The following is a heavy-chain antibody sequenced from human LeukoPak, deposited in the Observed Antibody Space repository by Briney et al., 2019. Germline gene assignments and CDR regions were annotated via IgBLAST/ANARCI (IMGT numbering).Heavy chain of an antibody. J-gene: IGHJ4*02. D-gene: IGHD3-16*01. CDR2: ISSSSSTI. CDR1: GFTFSSYS. CDR3: AKSRGHPIFDY. V-gene: IGHV3-48*01. Sequence: GGSLRLSCAASGFTFSSYSMNWVRQAPGKGLEWVSYISSSSSTIYYADSVKGRFTISRDNAKNSLYLQMNSLRGEDTAVYYCAKSRGHPIFDYWGQGTLVTVSS.